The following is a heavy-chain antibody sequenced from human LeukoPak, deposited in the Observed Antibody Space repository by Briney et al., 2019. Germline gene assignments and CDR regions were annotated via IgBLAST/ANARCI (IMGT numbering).Heavy chain of an antibody. J-gene: IGHJ4*02. CDR1: GDSVSGNSAA. CDR3: ARDLIYDSSGYPPYFDC. Sequence: SQTLSLTCAISGDSVSGNSAAWNWIRQFPSRGLEWLGRTYYRSKWYNDYAVSVKSRITINPDTSKNQFSLQLNSVTPEDTAVYYCARDLIYDSSGYPPYFDCWGQGTLVTVSS. V-gene: IGHV6-1*01. D-gene: IGHD3-22*01. CDR2: TYYRSKWYN.